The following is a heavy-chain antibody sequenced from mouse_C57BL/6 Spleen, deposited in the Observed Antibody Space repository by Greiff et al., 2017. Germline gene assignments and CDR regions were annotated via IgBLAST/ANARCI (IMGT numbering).Heavy chain of an antibody. CDR2: IYPRDGST. Sequence: VKLMESDAELVKPGASVKISCKVSGYTFTDHTIHWMKQRPEQGLEWIGYIYPRDGSTKYNEKFKGKATLTADKSSSTAYMQLNSLTSEDSAVYFCAKLGVYYGSSYWYFDVWGTGTTVTVSS. CDR3: AKLGVYYGSSYWYFDV. CDR1: GYTFTDHT. D-gene: IGHD1-1*01. J-gene: IGHJ1*03. V-gene: IGHV1-78*01.